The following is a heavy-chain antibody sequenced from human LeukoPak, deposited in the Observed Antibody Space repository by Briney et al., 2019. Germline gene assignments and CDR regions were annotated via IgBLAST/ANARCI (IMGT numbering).Heavy chain of an antibody. CDR1: GFTVSSNY. Sequence: PGGSLRLSCAASGFTVSSNYMSWVRQAPGKGLEWVSVIYSGGSTYYAGSVKGRFTISRDNSKNTLYLQMNSLRAEDTAVYYCARGDGGWPFDYWGQGTLVTVSS. D-gene: IGHD6-19*01. CDR3: ARGDGGWPFDY. V-gene: IGHV3-53*01. J-gene: IGHJ4*02. CDR2: IYSGGST.